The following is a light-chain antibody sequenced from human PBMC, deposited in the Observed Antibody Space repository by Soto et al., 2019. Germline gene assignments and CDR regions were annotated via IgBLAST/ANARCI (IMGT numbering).Light chain of an antibody. CDR2: DAS. CDR3: QQRSNWPGYT. CDR1: QSVSSY. Sequence: EIVLTQSPATQSLSPGERATLSCRASQSVSSYLAWYQQRPGQAPRLLIYDASNRATGIPARFSGSGSGTDFTLTISSLEPEDFAVYYCQQRSNWPGYTFGQGTKLEIK. V-gene: IGKV3-11*01. J-gene: IGKJ2*01.